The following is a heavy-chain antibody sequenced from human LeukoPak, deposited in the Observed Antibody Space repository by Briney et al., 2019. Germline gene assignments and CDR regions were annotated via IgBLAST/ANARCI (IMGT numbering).Heavy chain of an antibody. CDR2: ISWNSGTI. Sequence: GRSLRLPCAASGFTFDDYAMHWVRQGPGKGLEWVSGISWNSGTIGYAVSVKGRFTISRDNAKNSLYLQMNSLRAEDTALYYCTKDLAIVGATGFDYWGQGTLVTVSS. CDR1: GFTFDDYA. D-gene: IGHD1-26*01. V-gene: IGHV3-9*01. J-gene: IGHJ4*02. CDR3: TKDLAIVGATGFDY.